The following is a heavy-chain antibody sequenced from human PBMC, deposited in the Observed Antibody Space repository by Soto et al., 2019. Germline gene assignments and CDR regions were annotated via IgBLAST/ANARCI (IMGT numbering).Heavy chain of an antibody. CDR1: GGSISFSY. V-gene: IGHV4-4*07. CDR2: IYTSGST. J-gene: IGHJ4*02. Sequence: QVQLQESGPGLVKPSETLSLTCTVSGGSISFSYWTWIRQPAGKGLEWVGRIYTSGSTNYNPSLKSRVTMSVDTSKNQFSLKLSSVTAADTAVYYCARDSSGYYYLFDYWGQGTLVTVSS. CDR3: ARDSSGYYYLFDY. D-gene: IGHD3-22*01.